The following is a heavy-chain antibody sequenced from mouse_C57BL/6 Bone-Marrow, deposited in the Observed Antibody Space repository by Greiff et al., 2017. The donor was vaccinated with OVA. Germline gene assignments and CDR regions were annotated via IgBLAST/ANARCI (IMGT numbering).Heavy chain of an antibody. CDR2: IYPRSGNT. Sequence: QVQLQQSGAELARPGASVKLSCKASGYTFTSYGISWVKQRTGQGLEWIGEIYPRSGNTYYNEKFKGKATLTADKSSSTAYMELRSLTSEDSAVYFCARHAPQLGRDYAMDYWGQGTSVTVSS. V-gene: IGHV1-81*01. CDR3: ARHAPQLGRDYAMDY. CDR1: GYTFTSYG. J-gene: IGHJ4*01. D-gene: IGHD4-1*02.